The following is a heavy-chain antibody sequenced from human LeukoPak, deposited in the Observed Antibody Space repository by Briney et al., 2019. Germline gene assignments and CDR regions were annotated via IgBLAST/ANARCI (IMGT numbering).Heavy chain of an antibody. CDR2: IGSSSSYI. D-gene: IGHD5-18*01. J-gene: IGHJ4*02. Sequence: GGSLRLSCAASGFTFSSYRMNWVRQAPGKGLEWVSSIGSSSSYIYYADSVKGRFTISRDNAKNSLHLQMNSLRAEDTAVYYRAASTKHTAMVDYWGQGTLVTVSS. CDR1: GFTFSSYR. V-gene: IGHV3-21*01. CDR3: AASTKHTAMVDY.